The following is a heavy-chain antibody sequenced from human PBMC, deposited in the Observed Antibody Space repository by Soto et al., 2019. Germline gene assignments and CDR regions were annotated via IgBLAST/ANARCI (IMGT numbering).Heavy chain of an antibody. Sequence: GESLKISCKGSGYSFTSYWISWVRQMPGKGLEWMGRIDPSDSYTNYSPSFQGHVTISADKSISTAYLQCSSLKASDTAMYYCSGPYRAMVPFYWGQGTLVTVSS. D-gene: IGHD5-18*01. CDR3: SGPYRAMVPFY. V-gene: IGHV5-10-1*01. CDR2: IDPSDSYT. CDR1: GYSFTSYW. J-gene: IGHJ4*02.